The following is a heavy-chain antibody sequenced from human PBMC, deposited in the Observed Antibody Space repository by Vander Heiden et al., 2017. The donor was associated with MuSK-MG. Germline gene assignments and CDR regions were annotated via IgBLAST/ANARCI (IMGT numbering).Heavy chain of an antibody. J-gene: IGHJ4*02. CDR3: VREVPESHHSGDY. V-gene: IGHV3-30*04. D-gene: IGHD2-2*01. Sequence: QEQLVESGGGVVQPGRSLRLPCLASGFTFRTYVMTWFREAPGEGLEWLAGISNDGSNRYHADSVKGRFTIARDNSKSTLELQMNSLRAEDTAVYYCVREVPESHHSGDYWGQGALVTVSS. CDR2: ISNDGSNR. CDR1: GFTFRTYV.